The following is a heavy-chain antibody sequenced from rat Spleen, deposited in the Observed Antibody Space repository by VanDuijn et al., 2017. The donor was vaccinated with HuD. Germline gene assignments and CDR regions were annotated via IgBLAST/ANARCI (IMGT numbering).Heavy chain of an antibody. J-gene: IGHJ2*01. CDR1: GFSLTSYH. D-gene: IGHD1-1*01. CDR2: IWTGGST. V-gene: IGHV2-43*01. CDR3: ARLITTVSYYFDY. Sequence: QVQLKESGPGLVQPSQTLSLACTVSGFSLTSYHVHWVRQPSGKGLEWMGVIWTGGSTEYSSALKSRLSFSRDTSKSQVFLKMNSLQPEDTGTYYCARLITTVSYYFDYWGQGVMVTVSS.